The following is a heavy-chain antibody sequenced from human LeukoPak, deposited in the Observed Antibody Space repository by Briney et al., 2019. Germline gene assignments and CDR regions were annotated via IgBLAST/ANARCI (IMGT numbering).Heavy chain of an antibody. CDR2: INQSGTT. Sequence: SETLSLTCTVSGGSVSSGSYYWSWIRQPPGKGLEWIGEINQSGTTNHNPSLKSRVTISVDTPKNQLSLKLSSVTAADTAVYYCARVYGSGYDFRGAFDIWGQGTMVTVSS. D-gene: IGHD5-12*01. CDR3: ARVYGSGYDFRGAFDI. J-gene: IGHJ3*02. CDR1: GGSVSSGSYY. V-gene: IGHV4-61*01.